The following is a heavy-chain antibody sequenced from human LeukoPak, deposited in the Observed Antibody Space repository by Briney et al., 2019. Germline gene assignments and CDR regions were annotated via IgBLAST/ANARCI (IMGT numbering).Heavy chain of an antibody. CDR3: ARDGTSTDDY. J-gene: IGHJ4*02. CDR2: ISGNNDNP. Sequence: ASVGVSCKASGYTFSNFGISWVRQAPGQGLEWMGWISGNNDNPNYGQKFQGRLTVTTDSSTNTAYMELRNLRSGDTAVYYCARDGTSTDDYWGQGTLVTVSS. CDR1: GYTFSNFG. D-gene: IGHD2-2*01. V-gene: IGHV1-18*01.